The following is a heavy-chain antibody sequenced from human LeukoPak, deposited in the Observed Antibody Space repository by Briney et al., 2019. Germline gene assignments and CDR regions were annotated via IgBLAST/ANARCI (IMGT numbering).Heavy chain of an antibody. J-gene: IGHJ5*02. CDR3: ARDLRTSRWELPITRETWFDP. D-gene: IGHD1-26*01. Sequence: GGSLRLSCATSGFTFHPYSFNWVRQAPGKGLEWISYINAHRTTYYADSVEGRFTISRDNDKNSAYLQLNSLRSDDTAVYYCARDLRTSRWELPITRETWFDPWGQGTLVTVSS. CDR1: GFTFHPYS. CDR2: INAHRTT. V-gene: IGHV3-48*01.